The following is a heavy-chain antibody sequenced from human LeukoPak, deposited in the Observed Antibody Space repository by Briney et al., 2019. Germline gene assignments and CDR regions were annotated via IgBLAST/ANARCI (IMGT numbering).Heavy chain of an antibody. D-gene: IGHD4-11*01. V-gene: IGHV3-11*04. CDR3: ARDPMTTERYYYYYMDV. CDR2: ISSSGSTI. Sequence: GGSLRLSCAASGFTFSDYYVSWIRQAPGKGLEWVSYISSSGSTIYYADSVKGRFTISRDNAKNSLYLQMNSLRAEDTAVYYCARDPMTTERYYYYYMDVWGKGTTVTVSS. CDR1: GFTFSDYY. J-gene: IGHJ6*03.